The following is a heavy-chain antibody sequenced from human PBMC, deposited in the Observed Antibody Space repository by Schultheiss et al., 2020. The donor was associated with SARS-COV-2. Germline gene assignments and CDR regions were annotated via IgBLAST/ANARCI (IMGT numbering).Heavy chain of an antibody. D-gene: IGHD3-16*01. CDR1: GYTFTSYD. CDR3: AREYRGKDGLAGFDY. V-gene: IGHV1-2*02. CDR2: INPNSGGT. J-gene: IGHJ4*02. Sequence: ASVKVSCKASGYTFTSYDINWVRQATGQGLEWMGWINPNSGGTNFAQKFQGRVTMTRDTSISTAYMELSRLRSDDTAVYYCAREYRGKDGLAGFDYWGQGTLVTVSS.